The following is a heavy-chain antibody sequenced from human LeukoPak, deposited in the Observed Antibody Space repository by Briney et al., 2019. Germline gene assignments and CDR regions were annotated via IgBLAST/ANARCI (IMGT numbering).Heavy chain of an antibody. D-gene: IGHD3-10*01. Sequence: GGSLRLSCAASGLTFSSYEMNWVRQAPGKGLEWVSYISSSGSSTYYADSVKGRFTISRDNAKNSLYLQMNSLRAEDTAVYYCARVRASLDYWGQGTLVTVSS. V-gene: IGHV3-48*03. CDR1: GLTFSSYE. CDR2: ISSSGSST. CDR3: ARVRASLDY. J-gene: IGHJ4*02.